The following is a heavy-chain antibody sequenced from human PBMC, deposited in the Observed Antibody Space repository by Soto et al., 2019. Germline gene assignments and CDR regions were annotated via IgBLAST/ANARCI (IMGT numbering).Heavy chain of an antibody. CDR3: AKGLIGWLLLPFDY. J-gene: IGHJ4*02. CDR1: GYTFTSYA. D-gene: IGHD3-22*01. V-gene: IGHV1-3*01. CDR2: INAGNGNT. Sequence: GASVKVSCKASGYTFTSYAMHWVRQAPGQRLEWMGWINAGNGNTKYSQKFQGRVTITRDTSASTAYMELNSLRAEDTAVYYCAKGLIGWLLLPFDYWGQGTLVTVSS.